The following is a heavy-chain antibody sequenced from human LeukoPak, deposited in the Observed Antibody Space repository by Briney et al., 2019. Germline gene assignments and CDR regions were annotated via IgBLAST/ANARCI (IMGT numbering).Heavy chain of an antibody. CDR2: IIPIFGTA. V-gene: IGHV1-69*06. CDR3: ARAVDSYGPWGVDY. CDR1: GYTFTSYD. J-gene: IGHJ4*02. D-gene: IGHD5-18*01. Sequence: SVKVSCKASGYTFTSYDINRVRQATGQGLEWMGGIIPIFGTANYAQKFQGRVTITADKSTSTAYMELSSLRSEDTAVYYCARAVDSYGPWGVDYWGQGTLVTVSS.